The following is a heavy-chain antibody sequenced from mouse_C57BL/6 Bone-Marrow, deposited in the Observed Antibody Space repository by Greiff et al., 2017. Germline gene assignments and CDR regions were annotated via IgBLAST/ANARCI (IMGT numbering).Heavy chain of an antibody. V-gene: IGHV2-9*01. J-gene: IGHJ4*01. CDR2: IWGGGST. CDR3: AKDDYDERYYAMDY. CDR1: GFSLTSYG. D-gene: IGHD2-4*01. Sequence: VQVVESGPGLVAPSQSLSITCTVSGFSLTSYGVDWVRQPPGKGLEWLGVIWGGGSTNYNSALMSRLSISKDTSKSQVFLKMNSLQTDDTAMYYCAKDDYDERYYAMDYWGQGTSVTVSS.